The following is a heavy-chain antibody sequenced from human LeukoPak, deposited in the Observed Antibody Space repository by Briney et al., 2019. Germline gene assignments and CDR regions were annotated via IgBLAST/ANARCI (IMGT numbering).Heavy chain of an antibody. J-gene: IGHJ5*02. D-gene: IGHD6-19*01. Sequence: GGSLRLSCAASGFTVTSNPMHWVRQTPGKGLERVALISNDGSNQQYSDSVSGRFTISRDTSKNTVYPQMNSLRGDDTAVYYCARERGSSGRAGWFDPWGQGTLVTVSS. CDR3: ARERGSSGRAGWFDP. CDR2: ISNDGSNQ. CDR1: GFTVTSNP. V-gene: IGHV3-30*04.